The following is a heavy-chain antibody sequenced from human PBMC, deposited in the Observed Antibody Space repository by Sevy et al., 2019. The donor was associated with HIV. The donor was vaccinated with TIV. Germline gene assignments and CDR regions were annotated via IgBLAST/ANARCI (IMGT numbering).Heavy chain of an antibody. V-gene: IGHV1-2*02. CDR2: VNPNGGGT. CDR1: GYSFTGYY. CDR3: SRSALGSGTYLNDY. D-gene: IGHD3-10*01. Sequence: ATVKVSCKASGYSFTGYYIHWVRQAPGQGLEWMGWVNPNGGGTNYAQKFQGRVTMTRDTSISTAYMDLTRLRSDDTAVYYCSRSALGSGTYLNDYWGQGTLVTVSS. J-gene: IGHJ4*02.